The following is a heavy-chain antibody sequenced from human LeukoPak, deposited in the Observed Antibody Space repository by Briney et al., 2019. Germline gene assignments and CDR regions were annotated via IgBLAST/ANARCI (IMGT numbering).Heavy chain of an antibody. J-gene: IGHJ4*02. V-gene: IGHV1-69*05. CDR1: GGTFSSYA. CDR3: ARAVGYTGYYFDY. CDR2: IIPIFGTA. D-gene: IGHD4-23*01. Sequence: ASVKVSCKTSGGTFSSYAISWVRQAPGQGLEWMGGIIPIFGTANYAQKFQGRVTITTDESTSTAYMELSSLRSEDTAVYYCARAVGYTGYYFDYWGQGTLVTVSS.